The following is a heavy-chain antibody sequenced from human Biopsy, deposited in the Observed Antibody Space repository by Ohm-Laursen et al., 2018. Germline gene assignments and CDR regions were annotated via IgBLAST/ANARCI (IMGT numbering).Heavy chain of an antibody. Sequence: SETLSLTCTASGGSVSGYYWSWIRQTPGKGLEWIGYVYNSGSTNYNPSLKSRVTISVDMSKNEFSLNLSSVTTADTAVYYCARGSNEYGGLYFPHWGQGTLVTVSS. J-gene: IGHJ1*01. CDR3: ARGSNEYGGLYFPH. CDR2: VYNSGST. V-gene: IGHV4-59*02. D-gene: IGHD4-23*01. CDR1: GGSVSGYY.